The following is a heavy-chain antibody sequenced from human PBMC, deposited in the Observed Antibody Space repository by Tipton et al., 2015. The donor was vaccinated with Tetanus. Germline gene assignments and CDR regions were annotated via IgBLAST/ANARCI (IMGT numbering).Heavy chain of an antibody. D-gene: IGHD3-10*01. CDR1: GGSISTKTYY. CDR3: ARHVGGYGSPPHDL. Sequence: TLSLTCFVSGGSISTKTYYWGWIRQTPGKGLEWTASISHSATTFYNPSLKSRVTMSVDPSKNQFSVRLSSVTAADTGVYYCARHVGGYGSPPHDLWGQGTLVTVSS. J-gene: IGHJ5*02. V-gene: IGHV4-39*01. CDR2: ISHSATT.